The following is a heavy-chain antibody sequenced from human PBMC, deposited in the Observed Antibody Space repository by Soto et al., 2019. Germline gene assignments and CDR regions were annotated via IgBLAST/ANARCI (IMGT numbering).Heavy chain of an antibody. CDR3: ARDRAYSRFDY. Sequence: EVQLVESGGGLVQPGGSLRLSRAVSGFSFSSAWMTWIRQAPGKGLERVAIMNEDGSERYYVDSVKGRFTISRDNAKNALFLQMNSLRVEDTAVYFCARDRAYSRFDYWGQGSLVTVSS. V-gene: IGHV3-7*03. J-gene: IGHJ4*02. CDR2: MNEDGSER. CDR1: GFSFSSAW. D-gene: IGHD4-4*01.